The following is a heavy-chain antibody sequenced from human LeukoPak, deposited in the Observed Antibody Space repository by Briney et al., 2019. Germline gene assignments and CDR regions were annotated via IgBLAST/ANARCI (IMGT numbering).Heavy chain of an antibody. D-gene: IGHD3-10*01. J-gene: IGHJ4*02. CDR1: VGSISSYF. V-gene: IGHV4-59*01. Sequence: SETLSLTCTVSVGSISSYFWSWIPQAPGKGLEWLGYVYSSGDTNYNPAHKSRVTISVDTSKNQFSLKLSSVTAADTAVYYCTRTYFSTSIDYWGQGTLVTVSS. CDR2: VYSSGDT. CDR3: TRTYFSTSIDY.